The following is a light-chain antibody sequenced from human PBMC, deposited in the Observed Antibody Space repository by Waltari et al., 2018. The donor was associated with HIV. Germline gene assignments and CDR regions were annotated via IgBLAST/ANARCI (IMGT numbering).Light chain of an antibody. V-gene: IGKV3-15*01. Sequence: EIVMTQSPATLSVSPGERATHACRASQSVSTNLAWYQQKPGQAPRHLLFSAAARAAGIPARFSGSGSGTDFTLTISSPQSEDSAVYYCQHYNNRPPLTFGQGTRLEI. J-gene: IGKJ5*01. CDR2: SAA. CDR1: QSVSTN. CDR3: QHYNNRPPLT.